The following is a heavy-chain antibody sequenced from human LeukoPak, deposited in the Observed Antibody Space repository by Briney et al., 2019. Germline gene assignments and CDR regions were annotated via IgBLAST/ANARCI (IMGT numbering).Heavy chain of an antibody. D-gene: IGHD3-3*01. CDR1: GYTFTGYY. CDR3: AREITIFGVVIIEPNFDY. J-gene: IGHJ4*02. CDR2: INPNSGGT. V-gene: IGHV1-2*02. Sequence: GASVKVSCKASGYTFTGYYMHWVRQAPGQGLEWMGWINPNSGGTNYAQKFQGRVTMTRDTSISTAYMELSRLRSDDTAVYYCAREITIFGVVIIEPNFDYFGQGTLVTVSS.